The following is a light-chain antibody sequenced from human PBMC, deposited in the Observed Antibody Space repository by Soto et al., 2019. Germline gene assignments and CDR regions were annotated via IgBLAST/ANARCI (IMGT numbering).Light chain of an antibody. J-gene: IGLJ2*01. CDR3: AAWDDSLRVV. CDR2: RNN. V-gene: IGLV1-47*01. CDR1: SSNIGSNY. Sequence: QSVLTQPPSASGTPGQRVTISCSGSSSNIGSNYVYWYQQLPGTAPKLLIYRNNQRPSGVPDRFSGSKSGTSASLAISGLRSEDEAGYYCAAWDDSLRVVFGGGTKLTVL.